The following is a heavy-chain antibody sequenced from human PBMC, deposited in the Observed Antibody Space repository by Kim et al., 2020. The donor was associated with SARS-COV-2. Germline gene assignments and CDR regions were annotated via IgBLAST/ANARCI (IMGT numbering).Heavy chain of an antibody. D-gene: IGHD4-17*01. CDR2: ISASGGGT. Sequence: GGSLRLYCAVSGFAFSAYAMTWVRQVPGKGLEWVSGISASGGGTYYVDSVKGRFSISRDNSKNTVYMQMNSLRADDTDVYYCTPNPYGDPPDYWGQGTLGTVSS. CDR3: TPNPYGDPPDY. J-gene: IGHJ4*02. CDR1: GFAFSAYA. V-gene: IGHV3-23*01.